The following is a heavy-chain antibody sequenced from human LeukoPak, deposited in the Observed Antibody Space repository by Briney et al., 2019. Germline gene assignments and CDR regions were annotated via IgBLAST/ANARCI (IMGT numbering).Heavy chain of an antibody. J-gene: IGHJ4*02. CDR3: ASFAIAVAGFDY. D-gene: IGHD6-19*01. CDR1: GLTFSSYG. Sequence: PGGSLRLSCAASGLTFSSYGMHWVRQAPGKGLEWVAVISYDGSNKYYADSVKGRFTISRDNSKNTLYLQMNGPRAEDTAVYYCASFAIAVAGFDYWGQGTLVTVSS. CDR2: ISYDGSNK. V-gene: IGHV3-30*03.